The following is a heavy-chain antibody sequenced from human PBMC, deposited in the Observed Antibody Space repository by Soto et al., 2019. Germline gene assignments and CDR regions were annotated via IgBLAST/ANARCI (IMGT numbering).Heavy chain of an antibody. CDR1: GFTFISYA. CDR2: ISGSGGST. V-gene: IGHV3-23*01. J-gene: IGHJ4*02. CDR3: AKSFEYSTATGY. Sequence: PGGSLILSCAASGFTFISYAMSWVRQALGKGLEWVSAISGSGGSTYYADSVKGRFTISRDNSKNTLYLQMNSLRAEDTAVYYCAKSFEYSTATGYWGQGTLVTVSS. D-gene: IGHD6-6*01.